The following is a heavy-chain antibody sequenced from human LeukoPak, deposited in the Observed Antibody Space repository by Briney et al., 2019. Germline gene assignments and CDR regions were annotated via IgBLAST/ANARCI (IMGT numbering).Heavy chain of an antibody. J-gene: IGHJ4*02. V-gene: IGHV4-59*01. CDR2: IYYSGST. CDR1: GGSISSYY. Sequence: SETLSLTCTVSGGSISSYYWSWIRQPPGKGLEWIGYIYYSGSTNYNPSLKSRVTISVDTSKNQFSLKLSSVTAADTAVYYCARIGDFWSGSYYFDYWGQGTLVTVSS. CDR3: ARIGDFWSGSYYFDY. D-gene: IGHD3-3*01.